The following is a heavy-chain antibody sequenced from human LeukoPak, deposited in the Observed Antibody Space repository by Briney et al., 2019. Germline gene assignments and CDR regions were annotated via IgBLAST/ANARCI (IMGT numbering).Heavy chain of an antibody. V-gene: IGHV1-8*01. D-gene: IGHD6-19*01. CDR3: ARWQDSSGWTPGDYYGMDV. J-gene: IGHJ6*02. CDR2: MNPNSGNT. Sequence: ASVKVSCKASGYTFTSYDINWVRQATGQGLEWMGWMNPNSGNTGYAQKFQGRVTMTRNTSISTAYMELSSLRSEDTAVYYCARWQDSSGWTPGDYYGMDVWGQGTTVTVSS. CDR1: GYTFTSYD.